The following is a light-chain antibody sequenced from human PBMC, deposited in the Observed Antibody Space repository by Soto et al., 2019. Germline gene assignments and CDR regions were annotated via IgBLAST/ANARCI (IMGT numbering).Light chain of an antibody. J-gene: IGKJ4*01. CDR3: QQYNNWPLT. V-gene: IGKV3-15*01. Sequence: EILMTQSPASLSVSPGERPTLSCRASQSVSSNLAWYQQKRGQPPRLLIFGASTRATGIPARFSGSGSGTEFTLTISSLQSEDFAVDYCQQYNNWPLTFGGGTKVEIK. CDR1: QSVSSN. CDR2: GAS.